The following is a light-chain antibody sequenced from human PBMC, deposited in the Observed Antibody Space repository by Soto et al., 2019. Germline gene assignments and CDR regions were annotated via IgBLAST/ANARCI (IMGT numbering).Light chain of an antibody. CDR3: CSYVHPNTVV. V-gene: IGLV2-23*02. CDR2: EVT. CDR1: SSDFGNYNV. J-gene: IGLJ3*02. Sequence: QSALTQPASVSGSPGQSITISCTETSSDFGNYNVVSWYQQNPGKAAKLMIYEVTKRPSGVSNRFSGSQSGNTASLTISGSQAEYEADYYFCSYVHPNTVVFGVGTTVTVL.